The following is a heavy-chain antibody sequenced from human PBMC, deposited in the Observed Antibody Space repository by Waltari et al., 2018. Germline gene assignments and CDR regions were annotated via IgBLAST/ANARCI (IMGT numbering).Heavy chain of an antibody. V-gene: IGHV4-59*08. CDR2: LRNTGGT. CDR3: ARLPTKYYDSIGWGFFDQ. Sequence: HVQLQESGPGLVKPSETLSLTCTVPGDFLSDAHWTWIRQAPGKGLEWIAFLRNTGGTKCTPSLQSRVTISADTSKKQFSLRLTSVTAADTAVYYCARLPTKYYDSIGWGFFDQWGQGILVTVSP. D-gene: IGHD3-22*01. J-gene: IGHJ4*02. CDR1: GDFLSDAH.